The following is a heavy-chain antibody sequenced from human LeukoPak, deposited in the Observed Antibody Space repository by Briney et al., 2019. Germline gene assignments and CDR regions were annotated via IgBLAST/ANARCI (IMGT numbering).Heavy chain of an antibody. J-gene: IGHJ4*02. CDR2: IWSDGSDK. Sequence: GGSLRLSCAASGFTFSSYGFHWVRQAPGKGLEWVAVIWSDGSDKYYSDSVRGRFTISRDNSDNTLYLQMYSQRPEHTAVYFCARAWGGYNYGPYDSWGQGTLVSVSS. V-gene: IGHV3-33*01. CDR1: GFTFSSYG. CDR3: ARAWGGYNYGPYDS. D-gene: IGHD5-18*01.